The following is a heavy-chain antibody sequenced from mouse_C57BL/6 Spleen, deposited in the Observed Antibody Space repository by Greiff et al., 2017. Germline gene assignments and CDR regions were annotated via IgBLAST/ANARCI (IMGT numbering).Heavy chain of an antibody. CDR2: IDPEDGDT. V-gene: IGHV14-1*01. Sequence: EVMLVESGAELVRPGASVKLSCTASGFNIKDYYMHWVKQRPEQGLEWIGRIDPEDGDTEYAPKFQGKATMTADTSSNTAYLQLSSLTSEDTAVYYCARIYYGSRVDFDYWGQGTTLTVSS. CDR1: GFNIKDYY. J-gene: IGHJ2*01. CDR3: ARIYYGSRVDFDY. D-gene: IGHD1-1*01.